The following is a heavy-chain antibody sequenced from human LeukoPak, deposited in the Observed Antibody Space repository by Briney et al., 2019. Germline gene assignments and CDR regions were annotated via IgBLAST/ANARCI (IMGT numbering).Heavy chain of an antibody. CDR1: VGSFSGYY. Sequence: SETLSLTCAVYVGSFSGYYWSWIRQPPGKGLEWIGEINHSGSTNYNPSLKSRVTISVDTSKNQFSLKLSSVTAADTAVYYCARVPGDISPYFDYWGQGTLVTVSS. J-gene: IGHJ4*02. CDR2: INHSGST. CDR3: ARVPGDISPYFDY. D-gene: IGHD3-3*02. V-gene: IGHV4-34*01.